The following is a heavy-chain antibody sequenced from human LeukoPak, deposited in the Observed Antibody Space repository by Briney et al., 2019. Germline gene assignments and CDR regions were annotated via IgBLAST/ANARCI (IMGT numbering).Heavy chain of an antibody. J-gene: IGHJ4*02. CDR1: GFTFDDYG. CDR3: AREYCTNGVCYKRFDY. D-gene: IGHD2-8*01. Sequence: PGGSLRLSCAASGFTFDDYGMSWVRQAPGKVLEWVAYIRYDGSNRHYADSVKGRFTISRDNSKNTLYLQMGSLRAEDMAVYYCAREYCTNGVCYKRFDYWGQGTLVTVSS. CDR2: IRYDGSNR. V-gene: IGHV3-30*02.